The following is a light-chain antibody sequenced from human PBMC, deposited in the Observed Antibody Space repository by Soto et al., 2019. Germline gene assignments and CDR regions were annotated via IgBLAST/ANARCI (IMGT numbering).Light chain of an antibody. CDR3: QQSYSTPWT. V-gene: IGKV1-39*01. J-gene: IGKJ1*01. CDR1: QSISSY. CDR2: AAS. Sequence: DIQMTQSPSSLSASVGDRVTITCRASQSISSYLNWYQQKPGKAPKLLIYAASSLQSGVRSRFSGSGSGTDLTLTISSLQPEDFATYYCQQSYSTPWTFGQGTKVEIK.